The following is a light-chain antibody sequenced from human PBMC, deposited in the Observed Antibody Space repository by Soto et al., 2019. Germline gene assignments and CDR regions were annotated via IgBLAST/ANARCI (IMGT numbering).Light chain of an antibody. CDR1: QSVKSH. V-gene: IGKV3-11*01. Sequence: IVLTQSPATLSLSPGERATLSCRASQSVKSHVAWYQLKPGQSPRRLIFDTTNRATGTPARFSGSGSGTDFTLTISRLEPEDFAVYYCQQRGNWPVTFGGGTKVEI. J-gene: IGKJ4*01. CDR3: QQRGNWPVT. CDR2: DTT.